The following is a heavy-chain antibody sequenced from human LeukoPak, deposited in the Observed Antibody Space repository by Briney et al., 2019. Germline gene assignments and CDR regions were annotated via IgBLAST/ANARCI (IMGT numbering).Heavy chain of an antibody. CDR2: IYYDGST. Sequence: SETLSLTCTVSGGSISSYYWSWIRQPPGKGLEWIGQIYYDGSTTYNPSLKSRVTIAVDTSKNQFSLKLTSATAADTAVYYCARTSYALDAFDFWGQGRLVTVSS. V-gene: IGHV4-59*01. CDR1: GGSISSYY. CDR3: ARTSYALDAFDF. J-gene: IGHJ3*01. D-gene: IGHD2-2*01.